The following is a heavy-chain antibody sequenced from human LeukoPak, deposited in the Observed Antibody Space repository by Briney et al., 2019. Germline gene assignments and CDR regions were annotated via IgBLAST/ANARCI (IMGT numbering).Heavy chain of an antibody. D-gene: IGHD6-13*01. CDR1: SGSISSYY. CDR2: VYYNGST. J-gene: IGHJ6*02. CDR3: ARSYSSTGYYYYGMDV. V-gene: IGHV4-59*01. Sequence: SETLSLTCTVSSGSISSYYWSWIRQPPGKGLEWIGHVYYNGSTNYNPSLKSRVTISVDTSKNQFSLKLTSVTAADTAVYFCARSYSSTGYYYYGMDVWGQGTTVTVSS.